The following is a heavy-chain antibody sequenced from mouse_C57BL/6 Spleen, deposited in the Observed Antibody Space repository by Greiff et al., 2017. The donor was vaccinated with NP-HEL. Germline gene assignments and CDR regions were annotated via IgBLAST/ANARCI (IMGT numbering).Heavy chain of an antibody. CDR1: FSTFTSYL. J-gene: IGHJ4*01. Sequence: QVQLQQPGAELVKPLASANPSCKHSFSTFTSYLMHWVKQRPGQGLEWIGMIHPNSGSTNYNEKFKSKATLTVDKSSSTAYMQLSSLTSEDSAVYYCARTPQDWDGYAMDYWGQGTSVTVSS. V-gene: IGHV1-64*01. CDR2: IHPNSGST. D-gene: IGHD4-1*01. CDR3: ARTPQDWDGYAMDY.